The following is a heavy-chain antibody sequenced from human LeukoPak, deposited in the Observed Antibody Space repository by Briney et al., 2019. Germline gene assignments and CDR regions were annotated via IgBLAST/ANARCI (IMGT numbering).Heavy chain of an antibody. CDR3: AKDIDWLAFED. V-gene: IGHV3-23*01. Sequence: GGSLRLSCAASGSTFNIHGMNWVRQAPGKGPEWVSGIGPSGDKTYYADSVKGRFTISRDNSENTVYLQMNSLRVEDTAVYYCAKDIDWLAFEDWGQGTLVTVSS. J-gene: IGHJ4*02. CDR1: GSTFNIHG. CDR2: IGPSGDKT. D-gene: IGHD6-19*01.